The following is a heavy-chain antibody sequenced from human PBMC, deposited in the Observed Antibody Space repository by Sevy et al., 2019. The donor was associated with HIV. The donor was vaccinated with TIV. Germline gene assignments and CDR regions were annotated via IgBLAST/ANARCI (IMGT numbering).Heavy chain of an antibody. Sequence: SETLSHTCTVSGGSISSYYWSWIRQPAGKGLEWIGRIYTSGSTNYNPSLKSRVTMSVDTSKNQFSLKLSSVTAADTAVYYCASDVDYYDSSGYSYGMDVWGQGTTVTVSS. CDR2: IYTSGST. CDR1: GGSISSYY. J-gene: IGHJ6*02. CDR3: ASDVDYYDSSGYSYGMDV. D-gene: IGHD3-22*01. V-gene: IGHV4-4*07.